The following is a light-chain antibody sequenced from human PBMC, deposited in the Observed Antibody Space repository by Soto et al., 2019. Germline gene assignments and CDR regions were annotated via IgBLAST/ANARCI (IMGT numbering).Light chain of an antibody. CDR2: VNT. Sequence: QSVLTQPPSVSGAPGQTITISCTGSSSNIGADFGVHWYQQLPGAAPKLVIFVNTNRPSGVSNRFSDSKFGNTASLTISGLQAEDEADYYCTSYTSSSTYVFGTGTKVTVL. CDR3: TSYTSSSTYV. V-gene: IGLV1-40*01. CDR1: SSNIGADFG. J-gene: IGLJ1*01.